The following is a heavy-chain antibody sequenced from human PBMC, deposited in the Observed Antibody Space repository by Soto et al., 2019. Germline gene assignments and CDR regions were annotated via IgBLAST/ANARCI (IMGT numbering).Heavy chain of an antibody. J-gene: IGHJ5*02. Sequence: ASVKVSCKASGYTFTSYYMHWVRQAPGQGLEWMGIINPSGGSTSYAQKFQGRVTMTRDTSTSTVYMELSSLRSEDTAVYYCARNRFYCSSTSCYYKNWFDPWGQGTLVTVSS. D-gene: IGHD2-2*01. CDR3: ARNRFYCSSTSCYYKNWFDP. CDR1: GYTFTSYY. CDR2: INPSGGST. V-gene: IGHV1-46*03.